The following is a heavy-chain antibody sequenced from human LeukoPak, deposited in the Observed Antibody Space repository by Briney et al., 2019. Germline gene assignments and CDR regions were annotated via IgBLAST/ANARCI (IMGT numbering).Heavy chain of an antibody. D-gene: IGHD1-26*01. CDR3: ATLRSKKGGSHFDP. Sequence: ASVKVSCKASGYTFTSYGISWVRQAPGQGLEWMGWISAYNGNTNYAQKLQGRVTMTRNTSINTAYMELSSLRSEDTAVYYCATLRSKKGGSHFDPWGQGTLVTVSS. CDR1: GYTFTSYG. J-gene: IGHJ5*02. CDR2: ISAYNGNT. V-gene: IGHV1-18*01.